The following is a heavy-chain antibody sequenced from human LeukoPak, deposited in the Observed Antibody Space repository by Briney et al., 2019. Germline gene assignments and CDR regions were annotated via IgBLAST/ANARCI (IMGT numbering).Heavy chain of an antibody. J-gene: IGHJ4*02. Sequence: SETLSLTCTVSGGSISSADYYWSWIRQPPGKGLEWIGYIYYSGSTNYNPSLKSRVTISVDTSKNQFSLKLSSVTAADTAVYYCARQVGRGIAAADYWGQGTLVTVSS. D-gene: IGHD6-13*01. V-gene: IGHV4-61*08. CDR1: GGSISSADYY. CDR2: IYYSGST. CDR3: ARQVGRGIAAADY.